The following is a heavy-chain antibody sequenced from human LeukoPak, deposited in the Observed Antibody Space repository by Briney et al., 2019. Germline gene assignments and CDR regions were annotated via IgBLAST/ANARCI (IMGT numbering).Heavy chain of an antibody. CDR3: ARGRTYYYGSGSYFRAFDI. CDR1: GGTFSSYA. J-gene: IGHJ3*02. V-gene: IGHV1-69*13. Sequence: SVKVSCKASGGTFSSYAISWVRQAPGQGLEWMGGIIPIFGTANYAQKFQGRVTITADEPTSTAYMELSSLRSEDTAVYYCARGRTYYYGSGSYFRAFDIWGQGTMVTVSS. D-gene: IGHD3-10*01. CDR2: IIPIFGTA.